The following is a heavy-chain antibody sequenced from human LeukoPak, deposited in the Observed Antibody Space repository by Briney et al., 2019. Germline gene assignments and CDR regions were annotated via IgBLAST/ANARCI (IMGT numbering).Heavy chain of an antibody. CDR3: ARRRAEGGSNGHYNWFDA. CDR2: MSYSGST. D-gene: IGHD6-13*01. CDR1: GDSITSFY. J-gene: IGHJ5*02. Sequence: SGTLSLTCTVSGDSITSFYWSWVPDPPGKGLEWIWAMSYSGSTNYNPSLESRVTMSVETTKTQFSLRLSSVTAADTTVYYCARRRAEGGSNGHYNWFDAWGQGSLVTASS. V-gene: IGHV4-59*08.